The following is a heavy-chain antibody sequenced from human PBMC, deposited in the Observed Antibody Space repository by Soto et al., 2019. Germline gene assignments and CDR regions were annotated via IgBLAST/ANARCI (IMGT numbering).Heavy chain of an antibody. Sequence: PSETLSLTCTVSGGSISSYYWSWIRQPPGKGLEWIGYIYYSGSTNYNPSLKSRVTISVDTSKNQFSLKLSSVTAADTAVYYCARAHDSSGYYSWFDPWGQGTLVTVSS. V-gene: IGHV4-59*01. J-gene: IGHJ5*02. D-gene: IGHD3-22*01. CDR3: ARAHDSSGYYSWFDP. CDR2: IYYSGST. CDR1: GGSISSYY.